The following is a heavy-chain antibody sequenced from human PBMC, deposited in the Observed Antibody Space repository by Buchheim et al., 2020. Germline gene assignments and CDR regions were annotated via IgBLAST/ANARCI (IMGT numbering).Heavy chain of an antibody. V-gene: IGHV3-30*18. D-gene: IGHD3-3*01. Sequence: QVQLVESGGGVVQPGRSLRLSCAASGFTFSSYGMHWVRQAPGKGLEWVAVISYDGSNKYYADSVKGRFTISRDNSKNTLYLQMNSLRAEDTAVYYCAKDTLHTDFWSGLSSWYYGMDVWGQGTT. CDR3: AKDTLHTDFWSGLSSWYYGMDV. CDR2: ISYDGSNK. CDR1: GFTFSSYG. J-gene: IGHJ6*02.